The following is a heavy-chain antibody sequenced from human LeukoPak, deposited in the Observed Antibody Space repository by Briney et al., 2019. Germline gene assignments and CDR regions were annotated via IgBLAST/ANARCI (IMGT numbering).Heavy chain of an antibody. D-gene: IGHD6-6*01. Sequence: ASVKVSCKASGYTITGYYIHWVRQAPGQGLEWMGWINPNSGDTNYAQKFQGRVTMTRDTSINTAFMELSRLRSDDTAVYYCARGAAGWYSTSLFDYWGQGTLVTVSS. V-gene: IGHV1-2*02. CDR1: GYTITGYY. J-gene: IGHJ4*02. CDR2: INPNSGDT. CDR3: ARGAAGWYSTSLFDY.